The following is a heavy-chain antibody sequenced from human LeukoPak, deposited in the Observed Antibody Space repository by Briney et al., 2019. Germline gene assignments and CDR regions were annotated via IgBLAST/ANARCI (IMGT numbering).Heavy chain of an antibody. D-gene: IGHD1-26*01. Sequence: PGRSLRLSCAASGFTFSSYAMHWVRQAPGKGLEWVAVISYDGSNKYYADSVKGRSTISRDNSKNTLYLQMNSLRAEDTAVYYCAREEWDEGYFDYWGQGTLVTVSS. CDR1: GFTFSSYA. J-gene: IGHJ4*02. CDR2: ISYDGSNK. V-gene: IGHV3-30-3*01. CDR3: AREEWDEGYFDY.